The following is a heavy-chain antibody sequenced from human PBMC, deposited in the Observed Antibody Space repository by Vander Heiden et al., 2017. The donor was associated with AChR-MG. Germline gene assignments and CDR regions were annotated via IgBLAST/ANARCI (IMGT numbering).Heavy chain of an antibody. D-gene: IGHD5-18*01. CDR3: TTAAPEDTAMVTGAFDI. J-gene: IGHJ3*02. Sequence: EVQLVESGGGLVQPGGSLKLSCAAPGFTFSGPAMDWVRQASGKGLEWVGRIRSKANSYATAYAASVKGRFTISRDDSKNTAYLQMNSLKTEDTAVYYCTTAAPEDTAMVTGAFDIWGQGTMVTVSS. CDR2: IRSKANSYAT. CDR1: GFTFSGPA. V-gene: IGHV3-73*02.